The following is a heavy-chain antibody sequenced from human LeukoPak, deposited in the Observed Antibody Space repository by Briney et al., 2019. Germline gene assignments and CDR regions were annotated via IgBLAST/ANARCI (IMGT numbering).Heavy chain of an antibody. CDR2: ISAYNGNT. CDR1: GYTSTSYG. Sequence: ASVKVSCKASGYTSTSYGISWVRQAPGQGLEWMGWISAYNGNTNYAQKVQGRVIMTTDTSTSTAYMDLRSLRSDDTAVYYCARVPRIYTKYTSSDDYMDVWGKGTTVTVSS. D-gene: IGHD2-2*01. J-gene: IGHJ6*03. CDR3: ARVPRIYTKYTSSDDYMDV. V-gene: IGHV1-18*01.